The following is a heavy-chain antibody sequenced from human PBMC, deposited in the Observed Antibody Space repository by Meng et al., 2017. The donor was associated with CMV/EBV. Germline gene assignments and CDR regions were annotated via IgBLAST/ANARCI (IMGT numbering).Heavy chain of an antibody. CDR2: ISSSGSTI. Sequence: GESLKISCAASGFTFSSYWMSWVRQAPGKGLEWVSYISSSGSTIYYADSVKGRFTIPRDNAKNSLYLQMNSLRAEDTAVYYCARVGTIFRGYYFDYWGQGTLVTVSS. V-gene: IGHV3-48*04. CDR3: ARVGTIFRGYYFDY. J-gene: IGHJ4*02. D-gene: IGHD3-3*01. CDR1: GFTFSSYW.